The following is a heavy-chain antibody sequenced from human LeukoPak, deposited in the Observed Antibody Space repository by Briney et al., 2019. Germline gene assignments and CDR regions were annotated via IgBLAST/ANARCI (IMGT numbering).Heavy chain of an antibody. Sequence: PGGSLRLSCAASGFTFSDYYMSWIRQAPGKGLEWVSYISSSGSTIYYADSVKGRFTISRDNAENSLYLQMNSLRAEDTAVYYCARDSHRYQLATTPDAFDIWGQGTMVTVSS. D-gene: IGHD2-2*01. V-gene: IGHV3-11*04. CDR1: GFTFSDYY. CDR3: ARDSHRYQLATTPDAFDI. J-gene: IGHJ3*02. CDR2: ISSSGSTI.